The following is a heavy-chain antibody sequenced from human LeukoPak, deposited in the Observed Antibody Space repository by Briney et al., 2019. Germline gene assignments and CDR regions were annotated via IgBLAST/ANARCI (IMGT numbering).Heavy chain of an antibody. Sequence: GASVKVSCKASGYTFTSYYMHWVRQAPGQGLEWLGWMNPNSGNTGYAQNFQGRVTMTRDTSISTAYMELSSLRSEDTAVYYCARDYFGSRSSSFDPWGQGTLVIVSS. D-gene: IGHD3-10*01. V-gene: IGHV1-8*02. CDR3: ARDYFGSRSSSFDP. CDR1: GYTFTSYY. CDR2: MNPNSGNT. J-gene: IGHJ5*02.